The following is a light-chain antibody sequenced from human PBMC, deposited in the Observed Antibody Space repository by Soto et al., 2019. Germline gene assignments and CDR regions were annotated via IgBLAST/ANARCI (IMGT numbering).Light chain of an antibody. J-gene: IGLJ1*01. V-gene: IGLV2-8*01. Sequence: QSVVTQPPSASLSPGQSVTISCTGTSSDVGGYNYVSWYQQHPGKAPKLMIYEVSKRPSGVPDRFSGSKSGNTASLTVSGLQAEDEADYYCSSYAGSNNYVFGTGTKVTVL. CDR2: EVS. CDR1: SSDVGGYNY. CDR3: SSYAGSNNYV.